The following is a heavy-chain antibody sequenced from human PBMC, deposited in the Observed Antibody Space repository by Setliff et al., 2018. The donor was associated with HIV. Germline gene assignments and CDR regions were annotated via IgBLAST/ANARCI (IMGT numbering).Heavy chain of an antibody. D-gene: IGHD6-6*01. V-gene: IGHV3-20*04. CDR2: ISWSGITT. J-gene: IGHJ5*01. CDR1: GFNFADYG. CDR3: AREYSEAAPHFDS. Sequence: GGSLRLFCIVSGFNFADYGMSWVRQVPGKGLEWVAGISWSGITTTYADSVKGRFTIFRDNAKNSLYMQMNTLGAEDTAFYYCAREYSEAAPHFDSWGQGTLVAVSS.